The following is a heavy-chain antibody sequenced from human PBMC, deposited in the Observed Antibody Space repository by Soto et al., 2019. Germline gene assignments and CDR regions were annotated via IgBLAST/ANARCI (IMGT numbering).Heavy chain of an antibody. V-gene: IGHV3-30-3*01. J-gene: IGHJ3*02. Sequence: GGSLRLSCAASGFPFSSYAMHWVRQAPGKGLEWVAVISYDGSNKYYADSVKGRFTISRDNSKNTLYLQMNSLRAEDTAVYYCARDDGVWDAFDIWGQGTMFTVS. CDR3: ARDDGVWDAFDI. CDR1: GFPFSSYA. D-gene: IGHD3-16*01. CDR2: ISYDGSNK.